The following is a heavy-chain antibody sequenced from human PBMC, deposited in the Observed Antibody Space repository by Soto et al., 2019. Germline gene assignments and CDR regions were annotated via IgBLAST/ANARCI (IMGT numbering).Heavy chain of an antibody. CDR2: ISGSGST. J-gene: IGHJ4*02. CDR1: GFTFSSCT. CDR3: SREVQPVVRREYDY. V-gene: IGHV3-21*01. D-gene: IGHD1-1*01. Sequence: EVQLVESGGGLVKPGGSLRLSCVVSGFTFSSCTMNWVRQAPGKGLEWVSSISGSGSTYYADSVKGRFTVSRDNAKNSLYLQMSRLRAEDTAVYYCSREVQPVVRREYDYWGQGTLVTVSS.